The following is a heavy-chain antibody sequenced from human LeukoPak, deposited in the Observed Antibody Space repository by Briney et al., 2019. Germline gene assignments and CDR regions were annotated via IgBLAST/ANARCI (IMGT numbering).Heavy chain of an antibody. CDR1: GFIFSNYE. CDR3: ARLVATNYYDY. Sequence: PGGSLRLSCAASGFIFSNYEMNWVRQAPGMGLDWVSYISSSGSTIYYADSVKGRFTISRDNAKNSLYLQMNSLRAEDTAVYYCARLVATNYYDYWGQGTLVSVSS. V-gene: IGHV3-48*03. D-gene: IGHD5-12*01. J-gene: IGHJ4*02. CDR2: ISSSGSTI.